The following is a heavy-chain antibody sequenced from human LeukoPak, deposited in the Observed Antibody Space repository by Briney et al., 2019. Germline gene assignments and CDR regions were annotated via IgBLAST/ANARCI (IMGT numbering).Heavy chain of an antibody. CDR1: GFTFSTYG. V-gene: IGHV3-23*01. CDR2: ISGSGGSR. Sequence: GGSLRLSCAASGFTFSTYGMSWVRQAPGKGLEWVSGISGSGGSRFYTDSVKGRFTISRDNSKNTLYLQMNSLRAEDTAVYYCAKSWNYYDSSGDDALDIWGQGTMVTVSS. D-gene: IGHD3-22*01. J-gene: IGHJ3*02. CDR3: AKSWNYYDSSGDDALDI.